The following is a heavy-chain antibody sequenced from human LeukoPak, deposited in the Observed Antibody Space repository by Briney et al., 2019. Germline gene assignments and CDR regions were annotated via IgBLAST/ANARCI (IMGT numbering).Heavy chain of an antibody. Sequence: PSETLSLTCTVSGYSISSGYYWGWIRQPPGKGLEWIGSIYHSGSTYYNPSLKSRVTISVDTSKNQFSLKLSSVTAADTAVYYCARAGYCSGGSCDGDWFDPWGQGTLVTVSS. CDR2: IYHSGST. D-gene: IGHD2-15*01. CDR3: ARAGYCSGGSCDGDWFDP. J-gene: IGHJ5*02. CDR1: GYSISSGYY. V-gene: IGHV4-38-2*02.